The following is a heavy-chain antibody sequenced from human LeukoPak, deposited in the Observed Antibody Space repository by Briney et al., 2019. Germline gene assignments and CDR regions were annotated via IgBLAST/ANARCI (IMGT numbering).Heavy chain of an antibody. CDR1: RFTFSTYW. V-gene: IGHV3-7*01. CDR3: ARQIKSRTTVVDYYYYYGMDV. Sequence: GGSLRLSCVASRFTFSTYWMSWVRQAPGKGLEWVANIKQDGSENYYVDSVKGRFTISRDNAKNSLYLQMNSLRVEDTAVYYCARQIKSRTTVVDYYYYYGMDVWGQGTTVTVFS. J-gene: IGHJ6*02. CDR2: IKQDGSEN. D-gene: IGHD4-4*01.